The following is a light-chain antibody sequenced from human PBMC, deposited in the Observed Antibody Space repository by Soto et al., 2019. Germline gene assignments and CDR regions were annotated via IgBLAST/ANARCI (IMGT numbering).Light chain of an antibody. CDR2: GAS. CDR3: QQYGISPRT. J-gene: IGKJ2*01. V-gene: IGKV3-20*01. CDR1: QSVSSSY. Sequence: EIVLTQSPGTLSLSPGERATLSCRASQSVSSSYLAWYQQKPGQAPRLLIYGASSRATGIPDRFSGSGSGTDFTLIISRLEPEDFAVYYCQQYGISPRTFGQGTKLEIK.